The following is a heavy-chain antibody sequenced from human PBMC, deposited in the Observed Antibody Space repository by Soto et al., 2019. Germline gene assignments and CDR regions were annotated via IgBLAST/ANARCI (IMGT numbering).Heavy chain of an antibody. V-gene: IGHV3-23*01. J-gene: IGHJ5*02. D-gene: IGHD6-13*01. CDR3: AKGGSSWYFFSWFDP. Sequence: GGSLRLSCAASGFTFSSYAMSWVRQAPGKGLEWVSAISGSGGSTYYADSVKGRFTISRDNSRNTLYLQMNSLRAEDTAVYYCAKGGSSWYFFSWFDPWGQGTLVTVSS. CDR1: GFTFSSYA. CDR2: ISGSGGST.